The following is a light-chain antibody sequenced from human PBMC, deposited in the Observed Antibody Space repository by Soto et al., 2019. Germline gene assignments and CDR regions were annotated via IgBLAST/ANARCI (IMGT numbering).Light chain of an antibody. Sequence: DIQMTQSPSAMSASVGDRVTITCRASQDISDFLAWFQQKPGEVPKRLIYAASSLESGVPSGFSGSGSGTEFTLTISSLQPEDFATYYCLQNNRYPWTFGQGTKVEIK. CDR1: QDISDF. J-gene: IGKJ1*01. V-gene: IGKV1-17*03. CDR2: AAS. CDR3: LQNNRYPWT.